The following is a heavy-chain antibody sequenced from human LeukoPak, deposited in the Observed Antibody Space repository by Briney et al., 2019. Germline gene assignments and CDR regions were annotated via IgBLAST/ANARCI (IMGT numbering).Heavy chain of an antibody. CDR2: ISAYNGNT. J-gene: IGHJ4*02. D-gene: IGHD2-2*01. CDR1: GYTFTSYG. V-gene: IGHV1-18*01. CDR3: ARDATSLLIVVVPAALPGY. Sequence: ASVKVSCKASGYTFTSYGISWVRHAPGQGLGWMGWISAYNGNTNYAQKLQGRVTMTTDTSTSTAYMELRSLRSDDTAVYYCARDATSLLIVVVPAALPGYWGQGTLVIVSS.